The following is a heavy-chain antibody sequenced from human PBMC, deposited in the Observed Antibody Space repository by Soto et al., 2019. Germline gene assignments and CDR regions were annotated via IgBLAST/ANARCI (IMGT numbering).Heavy chain of an antibody. D-gene: IGHD2-15*01. CDR1: GFTLSAYD. V-gene: IGHV3-13*05. Sequence: GGSLRLSCAASGFTLSAYDMHWVRQAEGKGLEWASALGAADDPYYLVSVKGRFTISRENAKNSLYLQMNNLRAGDTAVYYCARAYSGRLPRRADYYYAMDVWGQGTTATVSS. J-gene: IGHJ6*02. CDR2: LGAADDP. CDR3: ARAYSGRLPRRADYYYAMDV.